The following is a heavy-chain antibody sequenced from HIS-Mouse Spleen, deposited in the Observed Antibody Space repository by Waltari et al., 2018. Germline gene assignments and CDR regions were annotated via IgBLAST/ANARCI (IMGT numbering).Heavy chain of an antibody. J-gene: IGHJ3*02. V-gene: IGHV4-31*03. CDR2: IYYTGST. CDR3: ARDNPRPGGSDEAFDI. D-gene: IGHD3-16*01. Sequence: QVQLQESGPGLVKPSQTLSLTCTVSGGSISSGGYYWSWTRQHPGKGLEWIGYIYYTGSTYYNPSLKSRVTISVDTSKNQFSLKLSSVTAADTAVYYCARDNPRPGGSDEAFDIWGQGTMVTVSS. CDR1: GGSISSGGYY.